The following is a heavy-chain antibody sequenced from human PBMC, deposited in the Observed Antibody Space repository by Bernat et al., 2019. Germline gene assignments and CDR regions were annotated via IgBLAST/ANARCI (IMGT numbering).Heavy chain of an antibody. J-gene: IGHJ3*02. V-gene: IGHV3-9*01. CDR2: ISWNSGSI. D-gene: IGHD4-23*01. CDR3: AKDPGGNSELWAFDI. CDR1: GFTFDDYA. Sequence: EVQLVESGGGLVQPGRSLRLSCAASGFTFDDYAMHWVRQAPGKGLEWVSGISWNSGSIGYADSVKGRFTISRDNAKNSLYLQMNSLRAEDTAVYYCAKDPGGNSELWAFDIWGQGTMVTVSS.